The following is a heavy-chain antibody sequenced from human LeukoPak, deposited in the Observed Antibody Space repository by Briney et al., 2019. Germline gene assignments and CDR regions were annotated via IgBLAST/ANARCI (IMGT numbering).Heavy chain of an antibody. CDR2: INSGGSHT. CDR1: GFTFSSYW. D-gene: IGHD3-22*01. Sequence: GGSLRLSCAASGFTFSSYWMHWVRQAPGKGLVWVSRINSGGSHTNYADSVKGRFTISRDNAKNSLYLQMNSLRAEDTAVYYCARAADCYDSSGYQYYLDYWGQGTLVTVSS. CDR3: ARAADCYDSSGYQYYLDY. V-gene: IGHV3-74*01. J-gene: IGHJ4*02.